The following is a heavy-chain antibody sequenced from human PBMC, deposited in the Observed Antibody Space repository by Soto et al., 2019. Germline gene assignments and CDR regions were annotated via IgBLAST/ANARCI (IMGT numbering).Heavy chain of an antibody. CDR2: ISSSSSYI. Sequence: EVQLVDSGGGLGKPGGYLRLSCTTSGFTFSSYSMTWVRQAPGKGLEWVSSISSSSSYIYYADSVKGRFKISRDNAQNSLYLQMNSLRAENTAVYYCARVRAVTTRGLYCMDGWGRGTTVTVS. CDR3: ARVRAVTTRGLYCMDG. J-gene: IGHJ6*03. V-gene: IGHV3-21*01. D-gene: IGHD4-17*01. CDR1: GFTFSSYS.